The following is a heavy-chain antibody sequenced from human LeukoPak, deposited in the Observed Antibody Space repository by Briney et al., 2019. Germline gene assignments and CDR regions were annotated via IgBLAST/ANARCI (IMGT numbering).Heavy chain of an antibody. V-gene: IGHV1-69*04. Sequence: SVKVSCKASGGTFSSYTISWVRQAPGQGLEWMGRIIPILGIANYAQKFQGRVTITADKSTSTAYMELSSLRSEDTAVYYCARDPPNYSSTSCYIRARDPYFDYWGQGTLVTVSS. CDR3: ARDPPNYSSTSCYIRARDPYFDY. J-gene: IGHJ4*02. CDR2: IIPILGIA. CDR1: GGTFSSYT. D-gene: IGHD2-2*02.